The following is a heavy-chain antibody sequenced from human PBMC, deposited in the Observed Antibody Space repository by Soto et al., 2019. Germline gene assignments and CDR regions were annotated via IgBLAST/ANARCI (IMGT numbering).Heavy chain of an antibody. D-gene: IGHD3-22*01. CDR1: GGSISSYY. Sequence: SETLSLTCTVSGGSISSYYWSWIRQPPGKGLEWIGYIYYSGSTNYNPSLKSRVTISVDTSKNQFSLKLSSVTAADTAVYYCARYLIGYYYDSSGYLYYYGMDVWGQGTTVTVSS. CDR2: IYYSGST. CDR3: ARYLIGYYYDSSGYLYYYGMDV. J-gene: IGHJ6*02. V-gene: IGHV4-59*01.